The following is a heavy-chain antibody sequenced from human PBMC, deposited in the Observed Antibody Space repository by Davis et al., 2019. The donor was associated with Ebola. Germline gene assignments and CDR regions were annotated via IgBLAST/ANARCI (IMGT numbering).Heavy chain of an antibody. J-gene: IGHJ5*02. Sequence: GESLKISCKGSGYNFNNYWIGWVRQMPGKGLEWMGIIYPGDSDTTYSPSFQGQVIISADKSISTTFLQWSSLEASDTAMYYCATHCSTTSCHAPSWGQGTLVTVSS. CDR1: GYNFNNYW. CDR2: IYPGDSDT. D-gene: IGHD2-2*01. CDR3: ATHCSTTSCHAPS. V-gene: IGHV5-51*01.